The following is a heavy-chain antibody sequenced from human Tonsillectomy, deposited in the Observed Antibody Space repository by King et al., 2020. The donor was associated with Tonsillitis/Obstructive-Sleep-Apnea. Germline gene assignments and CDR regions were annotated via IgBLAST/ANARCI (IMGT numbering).Heavy chain of an antibody. CDR3: ARDYDYYDSSGYYHTWFDP. D-gene: IGHD3-22*01. CDR1: GDSVSSNSAA. CDR2: TYYRSKWYN. Sequence: VQLPQSGPGLVKPSPTLSLPCAISGDSVSSNSAAWNWIRQSPSRGLEWLGRTYYRSKWYNDYAVSVKSRITINPDTSKNQFSLQLNSVTPEDTAVYYCARDYDYYDSSGYYHTWFDPWGQGTLVTVSS. V-gene: IGHV6-1*01. J-gene: IGHJ5*02.